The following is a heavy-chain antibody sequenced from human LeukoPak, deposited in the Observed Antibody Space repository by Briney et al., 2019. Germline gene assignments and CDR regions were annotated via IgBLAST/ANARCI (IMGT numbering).Heavy chain of an antibody. CDR2: ISAYNGNI. V-gene: IGHV1-18*01. Sequence: ASVKVSCKASGYTFTSYGITWVRQAPGQGLEWMGWISAYNGNINYAQKLQGRVTMTTDTSTSTAYMELSSLRSEDTAVYYCARGPYVFPYSSSWSFWFDPWGQGTLVTVSS. CDR1: GYTFTSYG. CDR3: ARGPYVFPYSSSWSFWFDP. J-gene: IGHJ5*02. D-gene: IGHD6-13*01.